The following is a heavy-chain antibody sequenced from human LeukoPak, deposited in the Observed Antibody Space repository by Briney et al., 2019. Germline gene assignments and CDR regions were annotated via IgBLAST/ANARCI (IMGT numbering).Heavy chain of an antibody. J-gene: IGHJ5*01. CDR2: VYYGRTT. D-gene: IGHD5-12*01. V-gene: IGHV4-39*01. Sequence: SETLSLTCTVSAGSFISSSHHWGWIRQSPGKGLEWIGSVYYGRTTYYNPSLDGRVTVSLDTSANQFSLQLNSVTAADTAVYYGVRHDGRGGATMGAFDSWGQGSLVTVSS. CDR1: AGSFISSSHH. CDR3: VRHDGRGGATMGAFDS.